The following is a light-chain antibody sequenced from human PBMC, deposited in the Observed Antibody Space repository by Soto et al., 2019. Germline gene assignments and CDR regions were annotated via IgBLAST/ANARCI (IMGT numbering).Light chain of an antibody. Sequence: EIVLTQSPATLSLSPGERATLSCRASQSVSSYLAWYQQKPGQAPRLLIYDASNMATGIPARFSGSGSGTDFTLTISSLEPEDFSVYYCQQRSNWPPYLTFGGGTKVEIK. CDR1: QSVSSY. V-gene: IGKV3-11*01. CDR2: DAS. CDR3: QQRSNWPPYLT. J-gene: IGKJ4*01.